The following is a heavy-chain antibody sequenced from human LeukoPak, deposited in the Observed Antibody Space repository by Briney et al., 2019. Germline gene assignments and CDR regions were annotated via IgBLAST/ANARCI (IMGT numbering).Heavy chain of an antibody. V-gene: IGHV4-4*07. CDR2: IYTSGTT. CDR3: ATGRYGGDSGGFDY. J-gene: IGHJ4*02. CDR1: GGSISSSY. D-gene: IGHD4-23*01. Sequence: SETLSLTCTVSGGSISSSYWSWIRQPAGKGLEWIGRIYTSGTTNYNPSLKSRVTMSVDTSKNQFSLKLSSVTAADTAVYYCATGRYGGDSGGFDYWGQGTLVTVAS.